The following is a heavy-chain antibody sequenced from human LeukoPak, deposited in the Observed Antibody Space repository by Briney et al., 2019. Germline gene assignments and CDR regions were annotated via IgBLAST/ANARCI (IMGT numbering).Heavy chain of an antibody. CDR3: ARDPYYDFWSGSYYMDV. Sequence: SETLSLTCTVSGGSISGGSYYWSWIRQPPGKGLEWIGYIYHSGSTYYNPSLKSRVTISVDRSKNQFSLKLSSVTAADTAVYYCARDPYYDFWSGSYYMDVWGKGTTVTVSS. CDR1: GGSISGGSYY. J-gene: IGHJ6*03. CDR2: IYHSGST. V-gene: IGHV4-30-2*01. D-gene: IGHD3-3*01.